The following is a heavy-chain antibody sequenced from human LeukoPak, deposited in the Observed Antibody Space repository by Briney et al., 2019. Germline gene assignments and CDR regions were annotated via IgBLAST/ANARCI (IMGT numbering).Heavy chain of an antibody. V-gene: IGHV4-59*06. CDR2: IYYSGST. Sequence: SETLSLTFTVSGGSISSYYWIWIRPPAGKGLEWIGYIYYSGSTYYNSSLKTRVTISVDTSKNQCSLKLSTVTAADTAVYYCARVRGHNLFAWEHDYWGQGTLVTVSS. J-gene: IGHJ4*02. D-gene: IGHD1-26*01. CDR3: ARVRGHNLFAWEHDY. CDR1: GGSISSYY.